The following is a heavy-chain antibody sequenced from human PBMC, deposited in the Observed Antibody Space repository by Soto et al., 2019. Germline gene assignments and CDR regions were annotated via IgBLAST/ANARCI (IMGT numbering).Heavy chain of an antibody. V-gene: IGHV3-30*18. Sequence: QVQLVESGGGVVQPGRSLRLSCAASGFSIGGYGMHWVRQAPGKGLEWVALISYDGTNKFYADSVKGRFTITRDNSKNTLYLQMNSLRAEDTALYYCSNLVYSSGLSADYWAREPWSPSPQ. CDR1: GFSIGGYG. D-gene: IGHD6-19*01. J-gene: IGHJ4*02. CDR3: SNLVYSSGLSADY. CDR2: ISYDGTNK.